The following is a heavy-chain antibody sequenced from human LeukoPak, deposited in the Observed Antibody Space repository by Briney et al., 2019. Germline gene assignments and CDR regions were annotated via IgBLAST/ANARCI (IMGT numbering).Heavy chain of an antibody. CDR1: GYSISSGDY. Sequence: ETLSLTCAVSGYSISSGDYWGWIRQPPGKGLEGIGSIYHSGSTHYNPSLKSRVAISVDTSKNQFSLKVSSVTAADTAVYYCARNTTTTVTTQRGWFDPWGQGTLVTVSS. D-gene: IGHD4-17*01. J-gene: IGHJ5*02. CDR2: IYHSGST. CDR3: ARNTTTTVTTQRGWFDP. V-gene: IGHV4-38-2*01.